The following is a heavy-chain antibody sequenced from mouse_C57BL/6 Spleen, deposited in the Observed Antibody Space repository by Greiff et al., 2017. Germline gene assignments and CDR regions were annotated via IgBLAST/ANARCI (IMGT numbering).Heavy chain of an antibody. CDR1: GYTFTSYW. Sequence: VQLQQPGAELVKPGASVKLSCKASGYTFTSYWMHWVKQRPGRGLEWIGRIEPNSGGTKYNEKFKSKATLTVDKPSSTAYMQLSSLTSEDSAVYYCARREKTTVAYYFDYWGQGTTLTVSS. CDR3: ARREKTTVAYYFDY. CDR2: IEPNSGGT. J-gene: IGHJ2*01. D-gene: IGHD1-1*01. V-gene: IGHV1-72*01.